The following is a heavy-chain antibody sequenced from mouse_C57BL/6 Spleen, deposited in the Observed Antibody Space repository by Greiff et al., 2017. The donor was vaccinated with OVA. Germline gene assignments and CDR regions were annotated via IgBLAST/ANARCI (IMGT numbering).Heavy chain of an antibody. D-gene: IGHD4-1*02. Sequence: VMLVESGPELVKPGASVKISCKASGYAFSSSWMNWVKQRPGKGLEWIGRIYPGDGDTNYNGKFKGKATLTADKSSSTAYMQLSSLTSEDSAVYFCASPTGTSYAMDYWGQGTSVTVSS. CDR2: IYPGDGDT. V-gene: IGHV1-82*01. CDR1: GYAFSSSW. CDR3: ASPTGTSYAMDY. J-gene: IGHJ4*01.